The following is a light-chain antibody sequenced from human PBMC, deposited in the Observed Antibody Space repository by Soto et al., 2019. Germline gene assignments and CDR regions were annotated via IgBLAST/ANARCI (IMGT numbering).Light chain of an antibody. CDR2: EGS. CDR3: CSYAGSSTV. J-gene: IGLJ2*01. CDR1: SSDVGSYNL. V-gene: IGLV2-23*01. Sequence: QSVLTQPASVSGSPGQSITISCTGTSSDVGSYNLVSWYQQHPGKAPKLMIYEGSKRPSGVSNRFSGSKSGNTASLTISGLKAEDEADYYCCSYAGSSTVFGGRTKVTV.